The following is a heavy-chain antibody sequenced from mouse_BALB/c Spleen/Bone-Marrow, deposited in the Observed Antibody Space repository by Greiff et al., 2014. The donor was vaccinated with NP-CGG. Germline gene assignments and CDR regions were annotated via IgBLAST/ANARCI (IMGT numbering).Heavy chain of an antibody. Sequence: LVESGAELARPGASVKMSCKASGYTFTSYTIHWVKQRPGQGLEWIGYINPSSGYTNYNQKFKDKATLTADTSSSTAYMQLSSLTSEDSAVYYCARGGLRLPYAMDYWGQGTSVIVFS. J-gene: IGHJ4*01. CDR1: GYTFTSYT. CDR3: ARGGLRLPYAMDY. D-gene: IGHD1-2*01. CDR2: INPSSGYT. V-gene: IGHV1-4*01.